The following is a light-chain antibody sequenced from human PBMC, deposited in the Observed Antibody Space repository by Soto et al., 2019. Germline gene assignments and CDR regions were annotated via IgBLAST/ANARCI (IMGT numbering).Light chain of an antibody. J-gene: IGKJ1*01. Sequence: EIVMTQSPATLSVSRGERATLSCRASQSINSNLVWYQQKPGQAPRLLIYGASTRATGIPARFSGSGSGTEFTLTISSLQSEDFAVYYCQQYNNWLWTFGQGTKVEIK. CDR2: GAS. CDR3: QQYNNWLWT. CDR1: QSINSN. V-gene: IGKV3-15*01.